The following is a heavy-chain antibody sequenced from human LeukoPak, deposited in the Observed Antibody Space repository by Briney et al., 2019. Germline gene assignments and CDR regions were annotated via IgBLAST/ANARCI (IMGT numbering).Heavy chain of an antibody. Sequence: GGSLRLSCAASGFTFSDYYMSWIRQAPGKGLEWVSYISDIDNTVYYADSVKGRFTISRDNAKNSLYLQMNSLRAEDTAVYYCARDLELWFGELHYGMDVWGQGTTVTVSS. CDR3: ARDLELWFGELHYGMDV. D-gene: IGHD3-10*01. J-gene: IGHJ6*02. CDR2: ISDIDNTV. V-gene: IGHV3-11*04. CDR1: GFTFSDYY.